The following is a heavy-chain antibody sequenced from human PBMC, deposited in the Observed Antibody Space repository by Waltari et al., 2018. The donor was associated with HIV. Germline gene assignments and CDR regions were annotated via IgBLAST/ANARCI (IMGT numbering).Heavy chain of an antibody. CDR1: GYTFTGYY. CDR3: ARAQYYYDSSGYYYGDYGMDV. J-gene: IGHJ6*02. D-gene: IGHD3-22*01. CDR2: INHNSGGT. V-gene: IGHV1-2*02. Sequence: QVQLVQSGAEVKKPGASVKVSCKASGYTFTGYYMHWVRQAPGQGLEWMGWINHNSGGTNYAQKFEGRVTMTRDTSISTAYMELSRLRSDDTAVYYCARAQYYYDSSGYYYGDYGMDVWGQGTTVTVSS.